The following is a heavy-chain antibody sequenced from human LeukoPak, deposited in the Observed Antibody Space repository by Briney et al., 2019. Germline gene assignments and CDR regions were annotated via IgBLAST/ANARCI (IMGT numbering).Heavy chain of an antibody. Sequence: GGSLRLSCATSGFSFSTYSMNWVRQAPGKGLEWVSYIHSGGTTIYYADSVKGRFTISRDNAKNSLYLQMNSLRDEDTAVYHCARDPHALDYWGQGTLVTVS. CDR3: ARDPHALDY. V-gene: IGHV3-48*02. J-gene: IGHJ4*02. CDR1: GFSFSTYS. CDR2: IHSGGTTI.